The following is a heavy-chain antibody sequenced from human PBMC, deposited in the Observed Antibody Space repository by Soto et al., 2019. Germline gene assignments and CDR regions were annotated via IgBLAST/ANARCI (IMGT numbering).Heavy chain of an antibody. CDR3: ARRRYYDTSGSVAFDV. CDR2: IYPGDSDT. J-gene: IGHJ3*01. D-gene: IGHD3-22*01. Sequence: GESLKISCEGSGYSFTSYWIGWVRQMPAKGLEWMGIIYPGDSDTRYRPSFQGQVTISADKSINTTYLQWSSLKASDTAMYYCARRRYYDTSGSVAFDVWGQGTMVTVSS. CDR1: GYSFTSYW. V-gene: IGHV5-51*01.